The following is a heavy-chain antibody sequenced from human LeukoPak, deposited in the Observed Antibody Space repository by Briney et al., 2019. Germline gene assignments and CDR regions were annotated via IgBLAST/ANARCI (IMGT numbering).Heavy chain of an antibody. CDR3: ARAPYSGSYYAVDY. V-gene: IGHV3-53*04. D-gene: IGHD1-26*01. CDR2: IYSGGST. J-gene: IGHJ4*02. CDR1: GFTVSSNY. Sequence: GGSLRLSCAASGFTVSSNYMSWVRQAPGKGLEWVSVIYSGGSTYYADSVKGRFTISRHNSKNTLYLQMNSLRAEDTAVYYCARAPYSGSYYAVDYWGQGTLVTDSS.